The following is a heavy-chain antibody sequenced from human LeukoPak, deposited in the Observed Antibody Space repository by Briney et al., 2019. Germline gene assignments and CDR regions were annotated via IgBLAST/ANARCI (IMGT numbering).Heavy chain of an antibody. V-gene: IGHV3-21*01. CDR1: GFTFSSYS. Sequence: PGGSLRLSCAASGFTFSSYSMNWVRQAPGKGLEWVSSISSSSSYIYYADSVKGRFTISRDNDKNSLYLQMNSLRAEETAVYYCARAVDYGSGSYLYYFDYWGQGTLVTVSS. CDR3: ARAVDYGSGSYLYYFDY. CDR2: ISSSSSYI. D-gene: IGHD3-10*01. J-gene: IGHJ4*02.